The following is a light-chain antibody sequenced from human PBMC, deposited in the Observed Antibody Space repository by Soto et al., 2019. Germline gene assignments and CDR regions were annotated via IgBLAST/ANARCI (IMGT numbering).Light chain of an antibody. CDR2: AAS. CDR3: QQSYSTPLT. J-gene: IGKJ4*01. CDR1: LSISNY. V-gene: IGKV1-39*01. Sequence: DIQMTQSPSSLSASVGDRVTITCRASLSISNYLNWYQQKPGKAPKFLIYAASSLQSGVPSRFSGRGSGTDFTLTISSLQPEDFAIYYCQQSYSTPLTFGGGTKLDIK.